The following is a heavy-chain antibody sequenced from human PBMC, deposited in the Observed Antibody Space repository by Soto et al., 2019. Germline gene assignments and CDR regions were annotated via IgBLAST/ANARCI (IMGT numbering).Heavy chain of an antibody. J-gene: IGHJ4*02. CDR2: IYYSGST. D-gene: IGHD3-22*01. CDR3: ARVADSSFGY. CDR1: GGSISSGDYY. Sequence: SETLSLTCTVSGGSISSGDYYWSWIRQPPGKGLEWIGYIYYSGSTYYNPSLKSRVTISVDTSKNQFSLKLRSVTAADTAVYYCARVADSSFGYWGQGTLVTVSS. V-gene: IGHV4-30-4*01.